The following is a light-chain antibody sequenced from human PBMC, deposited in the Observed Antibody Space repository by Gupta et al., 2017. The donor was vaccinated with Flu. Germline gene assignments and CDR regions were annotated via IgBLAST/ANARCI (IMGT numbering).Light chain of an antibody. Sequence: QSVLTQPPSASGTPGQRVAISCSGSSSNIGSHSVNWYQQLPGTAPQVIIYNNEQRPSGVPDRFSGSKSGTSASLAISGLQSEDEADYYCAAWDDSLNGVVFGGGTKLTVL. V-gene: IGLV1-44*01. CDR2: NNE. CDR3: AAWDDSLNGVV. J-gene: IGLJ3*02. CDR1: SSNIGSHS.